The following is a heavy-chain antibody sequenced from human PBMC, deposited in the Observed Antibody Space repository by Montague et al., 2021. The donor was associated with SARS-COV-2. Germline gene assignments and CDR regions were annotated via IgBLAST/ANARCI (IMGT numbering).Heavy chain of an antibody. V-gene: IGHV3-30-3*01. J-gene: IGHJ5*02. Sequence: SLRLSCAASGFTFSSYAMHWVRQAPGKGLEWVAVISYDGSNKYYADSVKGRFTISRDNSKNTLYLQVNSLRAEDTAVYYCARDRRYNDISVYPGVAYNWFDPWGQGTLVTVSS. D-gene: IGHD3-22*01. CDR3: ARDRRYNDISVYPGVAYNWFDP. CDR2: ISYDGSNK. CDR1: GFTFSSYA.